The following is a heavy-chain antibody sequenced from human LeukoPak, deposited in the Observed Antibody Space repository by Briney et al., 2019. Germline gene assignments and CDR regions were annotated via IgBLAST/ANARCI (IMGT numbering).Heavy chain of an antibody. V-gene: IGHV3-30*18. CDR1: GVTFSRYW. CDR3: AKFGNTVTTVVAAFDI. J-gene: IGHJ3*02. Sequence: GGSLRLSCAASGVTFSRYWMHWVRQAPGKGLEWVAVISYDGSNKYYADSVKGRFTISRDNSKNTLYLQMNSLRAEDTAVYYCAKFGNTVTTVVAAFDIWGQGTMVTVSS. D-gene: IGHD4-17*01. CDR2: ISYDGSNK.